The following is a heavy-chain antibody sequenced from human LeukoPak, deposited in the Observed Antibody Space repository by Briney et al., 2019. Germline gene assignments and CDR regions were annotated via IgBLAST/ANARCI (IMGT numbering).Heavy chain of an antibody. CDR2: IYYSGST. CDR1: GGSISSSSYY. CDR3: ARQSAHSSGTSPFDY. J-gene: IGHJ4*02. Sequence: SETLSLTCTVSGGSISSSSYYWGWIRQPPGKGLEWIGSIYYSGSTYYNPSLKSRVTISVDTSKNQFSLKLSSVTAADTAVYYCARQSAHSSGTSPFDYWGQGTLVTVSS. D-gene: IGHD3-22*01. V-gene: IGHV4-39*01.